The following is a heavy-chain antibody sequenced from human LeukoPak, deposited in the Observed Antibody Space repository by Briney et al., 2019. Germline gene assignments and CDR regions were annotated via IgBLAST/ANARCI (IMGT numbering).Heavy chain of an antibody. J-gene: IGHJ6*02. CDR2: IIPIFGTA. CDR1: GGTFSSYA. CDR3: ARFYYDSSGYWHNYYYYYGMDV. D-gene: IGHD3-22*01. Sequence: ASVKVSCKASGGTFSSYAISWVRQAPGQGLEWMGGIIPIFGTAHYAQKFQRRVTITADESTSTAYMELSSLTSEDTAVYYCARFYYDSSGYWHNYYYYYGMDVWGQGTTVTVPS. V-gene: IGHV1-69*13.